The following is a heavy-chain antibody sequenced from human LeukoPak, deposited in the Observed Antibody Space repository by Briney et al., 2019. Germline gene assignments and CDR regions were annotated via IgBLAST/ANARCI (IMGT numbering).Heavy chain of an antibody. CDR1: GFSISNFW. V-gene: IGHV3-74*01. Sequence: GGSLRLSCAASGFSISNFWMHWVRQAPGKGLVWVSRINSDGSSTTYADSVKGRFTISRDNAKNTLYLQMNSLGADDTAVYYCAKGNWRYFDYWGQGTLVTVSS. J-gene: IGHJ4*02. D-gene: IGHD1-1*01. CDR3: AKGNWRYFDY. CDR2: INSDGSST.